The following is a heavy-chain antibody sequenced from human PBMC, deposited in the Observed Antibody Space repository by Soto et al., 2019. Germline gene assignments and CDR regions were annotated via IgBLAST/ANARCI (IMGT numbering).Heavy chain of an antibody. Sequence: QVQLQESGPGLVTPSETLSLTCTVSGGSVSSGSYYWSWLRQPPGNGLEWIGYIYYSGSTNYNPSRKSRGTRSVDTYKNQFSLRLRSVTAADTAVYYCARLTVTTDWYFDLWGRGTLVTVSS. CDR1: GGSVSSGSYY. D-gene: IGHD4-17*01. CDR3: ARLTVTTDWYFDL. V-gene: IGHV4-61*01. CDR2: IYYSGST. J-gene: IGHJ2*01.